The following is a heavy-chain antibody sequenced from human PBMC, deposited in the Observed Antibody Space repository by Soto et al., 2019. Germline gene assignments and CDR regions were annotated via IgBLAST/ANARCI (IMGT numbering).Heavy chain of an antibody. Sequence: EVQLVESGGGLVQPGGSLRLSCAGSVFTFSSYWLHWVRQAPGKGLVWVSRINSDGSSTSYADSVRGRFTIARDNAKNTLYLQRRSLGAEDTAVSYCVRASLGAAAATREDHGGQGTRVTVS. CDR1: VFTFSSYW. J-gene: IGHJ4*02. D-gene: IGHD2-15*01. CDR2: INSDGSST. CDR3: VRASLGAAAATREDH. V-gene: IGHV3-74*01.